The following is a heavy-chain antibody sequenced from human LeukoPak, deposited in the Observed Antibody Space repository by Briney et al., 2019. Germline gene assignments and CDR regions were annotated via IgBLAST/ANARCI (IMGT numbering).Heavy chain of an antibody. Sequence: ASVKVSCKASGYTFTSYGISWVRQAPGQGLGWMGWISAYNGNTNYAQKLQGRVTMTTDTSTSTAYMELRSLRSEDTAVYYCARDQPMVYARFRFDYWGQGTLVTVSS. J-gene: IGHJ4*02. V-gene: IGHV1-18*01. CDR1: GYTFTSYG. CDR3: ARDQPMVYARFRFDY. D-gene: IGHD2-8*01. CDR2: ISAYNGNT.